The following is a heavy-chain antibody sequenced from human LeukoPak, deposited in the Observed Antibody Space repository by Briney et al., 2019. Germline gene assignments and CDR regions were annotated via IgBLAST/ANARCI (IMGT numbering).Heavy chain of an antibody. V-gene: IGHV1-2*06. CDR2: INPNSSGT. Sequence: ASVKVSCKASGYTFTGYYMHWVRQAPGQGLEWMGRINPNSSGTNYAQKFQGRVTMTRDTSISTAYMELSRLRSDDTAVYYCARQKGTYYDILTGYHPGYWGQGTLVTVSS. J-gene: IGHJ4*02. CDR3: ARQKGTYYDILTGYHPGY. CDR1: GYTFTGYY. D-gene: IGHD3-9*01.